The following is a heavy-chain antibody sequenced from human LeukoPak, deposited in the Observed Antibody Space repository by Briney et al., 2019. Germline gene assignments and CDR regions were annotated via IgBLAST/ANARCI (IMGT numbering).Heavy chain of an antibody. Sequence: SETLSLTCTVSGGSISSYYWSWIRQPAGKGLEWIGRIYTSGSTNYNPSLKSRVTMSVDTSKNQLSLKLSSVTAADTAVYYCARDGRTRRHPNWFDPWGQGTLVTVSS. CDR2: IYTSGST. J-gene: IGHJ5*02. CDR3: ARDGRTRRHPNWFDP. D-gene: IGHD2-15*01. V-gene: IGHV4-4*07. CDR1: GGSISSYY.